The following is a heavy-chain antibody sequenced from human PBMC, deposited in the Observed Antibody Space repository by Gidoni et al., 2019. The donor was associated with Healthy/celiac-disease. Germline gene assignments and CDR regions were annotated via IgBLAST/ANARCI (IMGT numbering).Heavy chain of an antibody. Sequence: QMQESGPGMVKPSQTLSLTCTVSGGSLSSGGYSWSWIRQHPGKGLEWIGYIYYMGSTYYNPSLKSRVTISVDTSKNQFSLKLSSVTASDTAVYYCALGVTSFDYWGQGTLVTVSS. D-gene: IGHD2-21*02. CDR3: ALGVTSFDY. CDR2: IYYMGST. CDR1: GGSLSSGGYS. V-gene: IGHV4-31*03. J-gene: IGHJ4*02.